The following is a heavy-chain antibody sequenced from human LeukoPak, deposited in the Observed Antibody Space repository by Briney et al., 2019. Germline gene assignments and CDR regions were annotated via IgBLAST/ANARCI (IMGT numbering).Heavy chain of an antibody. Sequence: GASVKVSCKASGYTFTGYYMHWVRQAPGQGLEWMGWINPSSGGTNYAQKFQGRVTMTRDTSISTAYMELSRLRSDDTAVYYCARDPERWLQFRFYYYYGMDVWGQGTTVTVSS. J-gene: IGHJ6*02. V-gene: IGHV1-2*02. CDR2: INPSSGGT. CDR3: ARDPERWLQFRFYYYYGMDV. CDR1: GYTFTGYY. D-gene: IGHD5-24*01.